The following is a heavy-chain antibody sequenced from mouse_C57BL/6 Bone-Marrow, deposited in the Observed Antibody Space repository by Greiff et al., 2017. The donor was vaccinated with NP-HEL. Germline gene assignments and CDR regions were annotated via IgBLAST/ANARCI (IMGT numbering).Heavy chain of an antibody. CDR3: AMWYCGSSPFAY. D-gene: IGHD1-1*01. V-gene: IGHV1-69*01. CDR2: IDPSDSYT. CDR1: GYTFTSYW. J-gene: IGHJ3*01. Sequence: QVQLQQPGAELVMPGASVKLSCKASGYTFTSYWMPWVKQRPGQGLEWIGEIDPSDSYTNYNQKFKGKSTLTVDKSSSTAYMQLSSLTSEDSAVYYCAMWYCGSSPFAYWGQGTLVTVSA.